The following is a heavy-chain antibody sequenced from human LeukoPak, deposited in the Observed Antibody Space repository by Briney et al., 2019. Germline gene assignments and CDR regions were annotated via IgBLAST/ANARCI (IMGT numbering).Heavy chain of an antibody. V-gene: IGHV1-69*01. CDR2: IIPIFGTA. Sequence: SVKVSCKASGGTFSSYAISWVRQAPGQGLEWMGGIIPIFGTANYAQKFQGRVTITADESTSTAYMELSSLRSEDTAVYYCARALYSVVNWFDPWGQGTLVTVSS. J-gene: IGHJ5*02. CDR1: GGTFSSYA. CDR3: ARALYSVVNWFDP. D-gene: IGHD2-2*01.